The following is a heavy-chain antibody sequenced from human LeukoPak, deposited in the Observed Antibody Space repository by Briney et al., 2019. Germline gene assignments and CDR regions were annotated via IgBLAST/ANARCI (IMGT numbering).Heavy chain of an antibody. J-gene: IGHJ4*02. CDR1: GFTFSSYA. D-gene: IGHD3-10*01. CDR3: AKVSALGGSGHPRASFDY. CDR2: ISGGGDST. Sequence: PGGSLRLSCAASGFTFSSYAMSWVHQAPGKGLEWVSAISGGGDSTYYADSVKGRFTISRDNSKNTLYLQMNSLRAEDTAIYYCAKVSALGGSGHPRASFDYWGQGTLVTVSS. V-gene: IGHV3-23*01.